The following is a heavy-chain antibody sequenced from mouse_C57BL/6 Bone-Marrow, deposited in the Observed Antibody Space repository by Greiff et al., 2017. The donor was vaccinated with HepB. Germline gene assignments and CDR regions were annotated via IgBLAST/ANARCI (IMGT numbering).Heavy chain of an antibody. CDR1: GYTFTSYW. Sequence: QVQLQQPGAVLVRPGSSVTLSCKASGYTFTSYWMHWVKQRPIQGLEWIGNIDPSDSETHYNQKFKDKATLTVDKSSSTAYMQLSSLTSEDSAVYYCAAYGNYEGFAYWGQGTLVTVSA. CDR3: AAYGNYEGFAY. J-gene: IGHJ3*01. V-gene: IGHV1-52*01. CDR2: IDPSDSET. D-gene: IGHD2-1*01.